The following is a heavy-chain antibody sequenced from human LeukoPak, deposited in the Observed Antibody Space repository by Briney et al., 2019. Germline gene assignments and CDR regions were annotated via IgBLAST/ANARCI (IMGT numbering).Heavy chain of an antibody. V-gene: IGHV3-23*01. Sequence: PGGSLRLSCAASGFTFSSYAMSWVRQAPGKGLEWVSAISGSGGSTYYADSVNGRFTISRDNSKNTLYLQMNSPRAEDTAVYYCAKDVRYYYDSSGYHPDAFDIWGQGTMVTVSS. CDR3: AKDVRYYYDSSGYHPDAFDI. CDR2: ISGSGGST. J-gene: IGHJ3*02. D-gene: IGHD3-22*01. CDR1: GFTFSSYA.